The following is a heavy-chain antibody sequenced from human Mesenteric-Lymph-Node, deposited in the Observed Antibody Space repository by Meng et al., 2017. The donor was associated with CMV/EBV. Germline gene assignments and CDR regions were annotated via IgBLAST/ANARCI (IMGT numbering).Heavy chain of an antibody. V-gene: IGHV3-48*04. Sequence: GESLKISCAASGFTFTSYSMNWVRQAPGKGLEWVSYISSSSTIYYADSVKGRFTISRDNAKNSLYLQMNSLRAEDTAVYYCVTPSGHLVYWGQGTLVTVSS. CDR1: GFTFTSYS. CDR3: VTPSGHLVY. D-gene: IGHD6-6*01. CDR2: ISSSSTI. J-gene: IGHJ4*02.